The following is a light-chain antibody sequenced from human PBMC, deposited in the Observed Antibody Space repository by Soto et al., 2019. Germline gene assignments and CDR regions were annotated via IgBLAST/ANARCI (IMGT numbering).Light chain of an antibody. CDR1: QSINNF. J-gene: IGKJ1*01. CDR2: DAF. Sequence: EIVVTQSPATLSLSPGERATLSCRASQSINNFLAWYQQKPGQAPRLLIYDAFNRATGIPARFSSSGSGTDFTLTISSLEPEDFAVYYCQQRSNWPPEWTFGQGTKVDIK. V-gene: IGKV3-11*01. CDR3: QQRSNWPPEWT.